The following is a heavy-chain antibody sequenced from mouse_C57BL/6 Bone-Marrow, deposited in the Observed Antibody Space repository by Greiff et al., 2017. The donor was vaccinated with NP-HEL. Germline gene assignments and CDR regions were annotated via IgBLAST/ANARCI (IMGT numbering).Heavy chain of an antibody. CDR3: AKDPIYYYGSPYFDY. J-gene: IGHJ2*01. V-gene: IGHV1-55*01. CDR1: GYTFTSYW. D-gene: IGHD1-1*01. CDR2: IYPGSGST. Sequence: QVQLQQPGAELVKPGASVKMSCKASGYTFTSYWITWVKQRPGQGLEWIGDIYPGSGSTNYNEKFKSKATLTVDTSSSTAYMQLSSLTSEDSAVYYCAKDPIYYYGSPYFDYWGQGTTLTVSS.